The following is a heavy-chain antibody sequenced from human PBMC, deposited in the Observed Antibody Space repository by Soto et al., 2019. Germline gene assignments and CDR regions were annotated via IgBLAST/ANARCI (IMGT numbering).Heavy chain of an antibody. Sequence: GGSLRLSCAASGFTFSTYSMSWVRQAPGKGLEWVANVRQGGREKFYVDSVKGRFSISRDDAKNFLYLQMNNLRAADTALYYCVRVWNYYDSCGPFDYWGQGTLVTVSS. D-gene: IGHD3-22*01. J-gene: IGHJ4*02. CDR1: GFTFSTYS. V-gene: IGHV3-7*03. CDR2: VRQGGREK. CDR3: VRVWNYYDSCGPFDY.